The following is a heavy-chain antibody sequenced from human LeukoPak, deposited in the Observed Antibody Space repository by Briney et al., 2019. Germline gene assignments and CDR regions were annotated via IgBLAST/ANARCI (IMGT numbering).Heavy chain of an antibody. CDR1: CGPLSSSSYY. D-gene: IGHD1-7*01. Sequence: PSETLSLTSTVSCGPLSSSSYYWRWIRQPPGKGLEWIGSVPYSGSTYYNPSLKNRITILVDTSKNQFSLKLSSVTAADTAVYYCTRHEWNYVTYFDFWGQGSRVTVCS. V-gene: IGHV4-39*01. CDR2: VPYSGST. J-gene: IGHJ4*02. CDR3: TRHEWNYVTYFDF.